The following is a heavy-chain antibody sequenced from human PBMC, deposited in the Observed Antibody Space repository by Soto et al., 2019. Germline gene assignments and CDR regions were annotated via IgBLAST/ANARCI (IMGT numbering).Heavy chain of an antibody. D-gene: IGHD5-12*01. V-gene: IGHV4-31*03. CDR3: AREPNVDRRSSLPDY. CDR1: GGSISSGGYY. CDR2: IYYSGST. J-gene: IGHJ4*02. Sequence: QVQLQESGPGLVKPSQTLSLTCTVSGGSISSGGYYWSWIRQHPGKGLEWLGYIYYSGSTYYNPSLKCRVTISVDTSKNQFSLKLSSVTAADTAVYYCAREPNVDRRSSLPDYWGQGTLVTVSS.